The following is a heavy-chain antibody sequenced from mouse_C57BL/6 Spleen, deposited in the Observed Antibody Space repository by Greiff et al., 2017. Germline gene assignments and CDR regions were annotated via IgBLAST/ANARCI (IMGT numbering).Heavy chain of an antibody. J-gene: IGHJ1*03. Sequence: EVKLVESGGGLVQPGGSLSLSCAASGFTFTDYYMSWVRQPPGKALEWLGFIRNKANGYTTEYSVSVKGRFTISRDNSQSILYRQMNALRAEDSATYYWARYIYFGRDWCFDVWGTGTTVTVSS. CDR2: IRNKANGYTT. D-gene: IGHD1-1*01. CDR1: GFTFTDYY. CDR3: ARYIYFGRDWCFDV. V-gene: IGHV7-3*01.